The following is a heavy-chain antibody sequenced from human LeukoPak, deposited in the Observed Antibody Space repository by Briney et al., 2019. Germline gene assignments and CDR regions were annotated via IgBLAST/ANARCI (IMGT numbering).Heavy chain of an antibody. CDR1: GGSVISYF. V-gene: IGHV4-59*08. CDR3: ARHRAYSSSSPFDY. Sequence: SETLCLTCTVSGGSVISYFWSWIRQPPGKGLEWIGYIYSSGSTVYNPALKSRLTMSVDTSKNQVSLKLRSVTAADTAVYYCARHRAYSSSSPFDYWGQGTLVTVSS. CDR2: IYSSGST. J-gene: IGHJ4*02. D-gene: IGHD6-6*01.